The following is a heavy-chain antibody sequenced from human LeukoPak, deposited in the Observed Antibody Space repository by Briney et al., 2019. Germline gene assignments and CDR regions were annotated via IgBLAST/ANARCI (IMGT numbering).Heavy chain of an antibody. Sequence: SETLSLTCTVSGDSTSNSNYYWGWFRQPPGKGLEWIGSIYYTGSTHYNPSLKSRVTTSVDTSKNQYSLKLSSVTAADTAVFYCARRLGSAWYFDYWGQGTLVTVSS. J-gene: IGHJ4*02. CDR2: IYYTGST. V-gene: IGHV4-39*01. CDR1: GDSTSNSNYY. CDR3: ARRLGSAWYFDY. D-gene: IGHD6-25*01.